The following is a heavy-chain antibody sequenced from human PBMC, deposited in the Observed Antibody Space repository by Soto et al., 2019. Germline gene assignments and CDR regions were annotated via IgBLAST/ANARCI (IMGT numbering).Heavy chain of an antibody. CDR3: ARELHYYDSSGYPFDY. V-gene: IGHV4-39*02. J-gene: IGHJ4*02. D-gene: IGHD3-22*01. CDR2: IYYSGST. Sequence: CTVSGGSISSSSYYWGWIRQPPGKGLEWIGSIYYSGSTYYNPSLKSRVTISVDTSKNQFSLKLSSVTAADTAVYYCARELHYYDSSGYPFDYWGQGTLVTVSS. CDR1: GGSISSSSYY.